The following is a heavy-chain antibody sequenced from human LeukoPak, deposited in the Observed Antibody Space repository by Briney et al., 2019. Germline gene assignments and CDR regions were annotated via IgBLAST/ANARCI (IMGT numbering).Heavy chain of an antibody. V-gene: IGHV1-69*13. J-gene: IGHJ6*04. Sequence: ASVKVSCKASGGTFSSYAISWVRQAPGQGLEWMGGIISIFGTANYAQKFQGRVTITADESTSTAYMELSSLRSEDTAVYYCARGSGSIWYYYYGMDVWGKGTTVTVSS. CDR3: ARGSGSIWYYYYGMDV. D-gene: IGHD3-10*01. CDR1: GGTFSSYA. CDR2: IISIFGTA.